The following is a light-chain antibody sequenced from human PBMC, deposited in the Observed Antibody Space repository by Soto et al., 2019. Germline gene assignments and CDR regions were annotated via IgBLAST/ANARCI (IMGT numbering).Light chain of an antibody. V-gene: IGKV3-20*01. CDR2: GAS. CDR3: QQYSNWPRT. Sequence: EIVLTQSPGTLSLSPGERATLSCRASERVASSYLAWYQQKPGQAPRLLIYGASSRATGIPDRFSGRGSGTEFILTISSLQSEDFAVYYCQQYSNWPRTFGQGTKVDI. J-gene: IGKJ1*01. CDR1: ERVASSY.